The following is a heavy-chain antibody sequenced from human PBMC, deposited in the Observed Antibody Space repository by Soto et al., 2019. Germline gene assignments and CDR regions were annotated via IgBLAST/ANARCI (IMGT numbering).Heavy chain of an antibody. Sequence: SETLSLTCTVSGGSISSSSYSWGWIRQPPGKGLEWIGSIYCSESTYYNPSLKSRVTISVETSKNQFSLKLSSVTAADTAVYYCASLVLSYCGGDCYSPWGQGTLVTVSS. D-gene: IGHD2-21*02. CDR3: ASLVLSYCGGDCYSP. CDR2: IYCSEST. CDR1: GGSISSSSYS. V-gene: IGHV4-39*01. J-gene: IGHJ5*02.